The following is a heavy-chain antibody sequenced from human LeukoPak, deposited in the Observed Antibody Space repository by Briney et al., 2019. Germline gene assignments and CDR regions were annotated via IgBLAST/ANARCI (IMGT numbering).Heavy chain of an antibody. V-gene: IGHV3-20*04. Sequence: GGSLRLSCAASGFTFSSYSMNWVRQAPGKGLEWVSGINWNGGSTGYADSVKGRFTISRDNAKNSLYLQMNSLRAEDTALYYCARVLNYYDSSGPDYWGQGTLVTVSS. D-gene: IGHD3-22*01. CDR1: GFTFSSYS. CDR3: ARVLNYYDSSGPDY. CDR2: INWNGGST. J-gene: IGHJ4*02.